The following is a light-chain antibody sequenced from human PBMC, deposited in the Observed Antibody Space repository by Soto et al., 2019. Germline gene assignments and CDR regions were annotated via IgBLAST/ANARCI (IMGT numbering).Light chain of an antibody. CDR2: GAS. Sequence: EIVLTQSPGILSLSPGERATLSCRASQSLSINSLAWYQQKPGQSPRLLVYGASTRDTGIPDRFRGSGSGTDFALTISSLEPEDFAMYYCQQYDGSPLTFGPGTKVDIK. CDR3: QQYDGSPLT. V-gene: IGKV3-20*01. CDR1: QSLSINS. J-gene: IGKJ3*01.